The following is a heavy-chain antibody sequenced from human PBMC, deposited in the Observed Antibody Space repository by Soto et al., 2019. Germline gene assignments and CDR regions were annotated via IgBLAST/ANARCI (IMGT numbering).Heavy chain of an antibody. CDR1: GFTFSSYA. J-gene: IGHJ4*02. D-gene: IGHD6-19*01. Sequence: QVQMVESGGGVVQSGRSLRLSCSASGFTFSSYAMHWVRQTPGKGLEWVALISYDGANKTCADSVKGRFTVSRDNSKNTLYLQMSSLKYEDTAVYYCARDPDSNGWYEFDYWGQGTLVTVSS. CDR3: ARDPDSNGWYEFDY. CDR2: ISYDGANK. V-gene: IGHV3-30*04.